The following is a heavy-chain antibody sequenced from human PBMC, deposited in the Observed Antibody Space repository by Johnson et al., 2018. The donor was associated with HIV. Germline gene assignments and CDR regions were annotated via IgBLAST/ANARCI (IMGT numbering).Heavy chain of an antibody. J-gene: IGHJ3*02. V-gene: IGHV3-15*01. CDR3: TTESSTWGDPYAFDI. CDR1: GFTFSNAW. D-gene: IGHD3-16*01. Sequence: EVQLVESGGGVVQPGGSLRLSCAASGFTFSNAWMSWVRQAPGKGLEWVGRIKSKTDGGTTDYAAPVKGRFTLSRDDSKNTLYLQMNSLKTEDTAVYYCTTESSTWGDPYAFDIWGQGTMVTVSS. CDR2: IKSKTDGGTT.